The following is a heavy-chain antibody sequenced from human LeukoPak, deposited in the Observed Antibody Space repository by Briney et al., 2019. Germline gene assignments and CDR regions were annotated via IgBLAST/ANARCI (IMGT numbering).Heavy chain of an antibody. V-gene: IGHV3-30*02. CDR3: AKGPETYYHDSSPSHFDS. Sequence: PGGSLRVSCAASGFTFSNYGMNWVRQAPGKGLEWVAFIRYDGGNKYYADSVKGRFTISRDNSKNTLYLQISSLRNEDTAVYYCAKGPETYYHDSSPSHFDSWGQGTLVTVAS. CDR2: IRYDGGNK. J-gene: IGHJ4*02. D-gene: IGHD3-22*01. CDR1: GFTFSNYG.